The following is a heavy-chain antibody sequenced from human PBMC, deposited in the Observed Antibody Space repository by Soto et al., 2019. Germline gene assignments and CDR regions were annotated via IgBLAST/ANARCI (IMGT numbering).Heavy chain of an antibody. CDR1: GLNFSFYA. Sequence: GGSLRLSCASSGLNFSFYAMHWVRQTPGKGLEWVAVISFDGNNIYYAASVRGRFTISRDSSSSMLYLQMNNLKPEDSAIYYCARGGCSSIWCVTHSDNWGKVTRVTASS. J-gene: IGHJ4*02. CDR3: ARGGCSSIWCVTHSDN. D-gene: IGHD2-2*01. V-gene: IGHV3-30-3*01. CDR2: ISFDGNNI.